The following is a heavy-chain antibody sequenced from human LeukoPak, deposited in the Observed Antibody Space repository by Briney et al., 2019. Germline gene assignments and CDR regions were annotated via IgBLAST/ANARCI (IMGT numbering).Heavy chain of an antibody. V-gene: IGHV3-30*04. CDR3: ARAPPDSWIDN. Sequence: GGSLRLSCAASGFTFSNFALYWVRQAQGKGLEWVTVISSYGSYKNYADSVKGRFTISRDNSKNTVYLQMNSLRDEDTAVYYCARAPPDSWIDNWGQGTLVTVSS. D-gene: IGHD6-13*01. CDR2: ISSYGSYK. J-gene: IGHJ4*02. CDR1: GFTFSNFA.